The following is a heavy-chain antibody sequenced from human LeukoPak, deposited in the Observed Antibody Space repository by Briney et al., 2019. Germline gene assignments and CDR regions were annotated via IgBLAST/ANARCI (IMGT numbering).Heavy chain of an antibody. CDR3: ARDLEEYSSRPPEIDY. V-gene: IGHV1-18*01. CDR1: GYTFTSYG. CDR2: ISAYNGNT. J-gene: IGHJ4*02. Sequence: ASVKVSCKASGYTFTSYGISWVRQAPGQGLEWMGWISAYNGNTNYAQKLQGRVTMTTDTSTSTAYMELRSLRSDDTAVYYCARDLEEYSSRPPEIDYWGQGTLVTVSS. D-gene: IGHD6-13*01.